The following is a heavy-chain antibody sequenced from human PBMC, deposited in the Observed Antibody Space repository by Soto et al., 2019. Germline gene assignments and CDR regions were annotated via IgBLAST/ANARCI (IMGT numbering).Heavy chain of an antibody. CDR1: GYTFTSYG. CDR3: ARDTWLLPNDPGAFDI. CDR2: ISAYNGNT. D-gene: IGHD1-26*01. V-gene: IGHV1-18*01. Sequence: ASVKVSCKASGYTFTSYGISWVRQAPGQGLEWMGWISAYNGNTNYAQKLQGRVTMTTDTSTSTAYMELRSLRSDDTAVYYCARDTWLLPNDPGAFDIWGQGTMVTVSS. J-gene: IGHJ3*02.